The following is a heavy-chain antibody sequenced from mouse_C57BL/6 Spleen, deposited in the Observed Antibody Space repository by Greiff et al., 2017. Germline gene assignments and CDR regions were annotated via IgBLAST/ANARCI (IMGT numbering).Heavy chain of an antibody. Sequence: VQLQQPGAELVKPGASVKLSCTASGYTFTSYWMHWVKQRPGQGLEWIGMIRPNSGSTNYNEKFKSKATLTVDKSSITAYVQLSSLTSDDSAVYYCARSEFYGGYYGAMDYWGQGTSVTVSS. V-gene: IGHV1-64*01. D-gene: IGHD2-3*01. CDR1: GYTFTSYW. CDR3: ARSEFYGGYYGAMDY. CDR2: IRPNSGST. J-gene: IGHJ4*01.